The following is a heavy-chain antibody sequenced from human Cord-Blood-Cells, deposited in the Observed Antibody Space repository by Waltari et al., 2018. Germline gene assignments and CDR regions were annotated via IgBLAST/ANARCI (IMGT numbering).Heavy chain of an antibody. CDR3: ARDRRFGELLFDY. CDR2: INAGNGNT. D-gene: IGHD3-10*01. Sequence: QVQLVQSGAEVKKPGASVKVSCKASGYTFTSYAMHWVRQAPGQRLEWMGWINAGNGNTKYSQKFQGIVTITRDTSASTAYMELSSLRSEDTAVYYCARDRRFGELLFDYWGQGTLVTVSS. J-gene: IGHJ4*02. CDR1: GYTFTSYA. V-gene: IGHV1-3*01.